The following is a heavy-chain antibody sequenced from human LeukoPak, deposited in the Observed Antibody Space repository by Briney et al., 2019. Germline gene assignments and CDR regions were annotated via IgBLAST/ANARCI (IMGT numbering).Heavy chain of an antibody. CDR1: GFTFSSYA. CDR2: ISYDGSNK. J-gene: IGHJ6*02. D-gene: IGHD6-13*01. Sequence: GGSLRLSCVASGFTFSSYAMHWVRQAPGKGLEWVAVISYDGSNKYYADSVKGRFTISRDNSKNTLYLQMNSLRAEDTAVYYCARDQRDVAAAGYYYYYGMDVWGQGTTVTVSS. CDR3: ARDQRDVAAAGYYYYYGMDV. V-gene: IGHV3-30-3*01.